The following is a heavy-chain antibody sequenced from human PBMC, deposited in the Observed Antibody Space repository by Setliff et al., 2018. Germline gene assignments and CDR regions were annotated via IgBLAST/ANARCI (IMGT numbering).Heavy chain of an antibody. CDR2: IYPGDSDT. CDR1: AYKFSNFW. Sequence: PGESLKISCKGSAYKFSNFWVAWVRQMPGKGLEWMGVIYPGDSDTRYSPSFQGQVTISADKSINTAYLQWSSLKASDTAIYYCTRHEDRNKCTSSSCYRENDAFDVWGQGAMVTVSS. CDR3: TRHEDRNKCTSSSCYRENDAFDV. D-gene: IGHD2-2*01. V-gene: IGHV5-51*01. J-gene: IGHJ3*01.